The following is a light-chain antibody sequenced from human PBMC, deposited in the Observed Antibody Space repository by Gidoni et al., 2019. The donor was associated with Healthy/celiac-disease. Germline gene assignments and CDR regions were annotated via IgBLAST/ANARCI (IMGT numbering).Light chain of an antibody. V-gene: IGKV4-1*01. J-gene: IGKJ1*01. Sequence: DIVMTQSPDSLAVSLGERATINCKSSQSVLYSSHNKNHLAWYQQKPGQPPKLLFYWASTRESGVPDRFSGSGSGTDFTLTISSLQAEDVAVYYCQQYYSTPPWTFGQGTKVEIK. CDR2: WAS. CDR1: QSVLYSSHNKNH. CDR3: QQYYSTPPWT.